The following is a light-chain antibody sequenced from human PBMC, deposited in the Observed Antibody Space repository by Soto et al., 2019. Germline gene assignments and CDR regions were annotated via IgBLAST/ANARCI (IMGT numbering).Light chain of an antibody. Sequence: EIVMTQSPATLSVSPGERATLSCRASQSVSSNLAWYQQKPGQAPRLLIYGASTRATGIPARFSGSGSGTEFTLTISSLQSEDFAVYFCQQYYSPPLTFGGGTKVEIK. CDR1: QSVSSN. CDR2: GAS. CDR3: QQYYSPPLT. J-gene: IGKJ4*01. V-gene: IGKV3-15*01.